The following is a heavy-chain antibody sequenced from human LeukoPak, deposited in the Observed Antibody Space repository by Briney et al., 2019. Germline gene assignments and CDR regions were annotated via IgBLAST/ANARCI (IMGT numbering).Heavy chain of an antibody. J-gene: IGHJ4*02. CDR3: ARDMEGYGGNSVDY. V-gene: IGHV1-69*04. CDR1: GGSFGTYG. D-gene: IGHD4-23*01. CDR2: IIPILGIA. Sequence: SVKVSCKASGGSFGTYGLSWVRQAPGQGLEWMGRIIPILGIANYAQKFQGRVTITADKSTSTAYMELSSLRSEDTAVYYCARDMEGYGGNSVDYWGQGTLVTVSS.